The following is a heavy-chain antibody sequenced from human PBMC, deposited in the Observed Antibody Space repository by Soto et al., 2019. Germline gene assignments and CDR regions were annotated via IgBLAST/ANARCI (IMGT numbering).Heavy chain of an antibody. Sequence: GGSLRLSCAASGFTFGSYAMSWVRQAPGKGLEWVSSISASGGSTYSADSVKGRFTISRDNSKNTLYLRMNSLRAEDTAVYYCAKLSERDYYDGGGYPRDYYFDYWGQGTLVTVSS. J-gene: IGHJ4*02. CDR1: GFTFGSYA. CDR3: AKLSERDYYDGGGYPRDYYFDY. V-gene: IGHV3-23*01. CDR2: ISASGGST. D-gene: IGHD3-22*01.